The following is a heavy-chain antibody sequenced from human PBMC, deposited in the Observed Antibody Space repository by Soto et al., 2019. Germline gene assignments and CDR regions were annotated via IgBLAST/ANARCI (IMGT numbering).Heavy chain of an antibody. D-gene: IGHD2-8*01. Sequence: EVQLVESGGGLVQPGGSLRLSCAASGFTVSSNYMSWVRQAPGKGLEWVSVIYSGGSTYYADSVKGRFTISRDNSKNTLSLQMTSLRAEQAAVYYCARDPPVLNYHMDVCGKGATVTVSS. J-gene: IGHJ6*03. CDR3: ARDPPVLNYHMDV. V-gene: IGHV3-66*01. CDR2: IYSGGST. CDR1: GFTVSSNY.